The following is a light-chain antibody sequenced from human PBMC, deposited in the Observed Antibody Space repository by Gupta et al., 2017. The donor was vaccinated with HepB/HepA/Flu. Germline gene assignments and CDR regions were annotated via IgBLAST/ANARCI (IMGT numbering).Light chain of an antibody. CDR2: WAS. J-gene: IGKJ4*01. CDR3: RQDDTTPNT. CDR1: QSVLYSSNNKNY. V-gene: IGKV4-1*01. Sequence: DIVMTQSPDSLTVSLGESATINCKSSQSVLYSSNNKNYLAWYQQKPGQPPKLLIYWASTREAGVPDRFSGSGSGTDFTLTISSRQAEDVAVYYCRQDDTTPNTFGGGTKVEIK.